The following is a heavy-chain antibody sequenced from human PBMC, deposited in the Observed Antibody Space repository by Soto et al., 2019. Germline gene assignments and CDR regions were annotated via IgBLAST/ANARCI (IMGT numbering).Heavy chain of an antibody. CDR2: INPSGGST. CDR1: GYTFTSYY. D-gene: IGHD3-22*01. V-gene: IGHV1-46*01. Sequence: VNVSCKXSGYTFTSYYMHWVRQAPGQGPEWMGIINPSGGSTSYAQKFQGRVTMTRDTSTSTVYMELSSLRSEDTALYYCARVRRSSGYYYGYWGQGTPVTVSS. J-gene: IGHJ4*02. CDR3: ARVRRSSGYYYGY.